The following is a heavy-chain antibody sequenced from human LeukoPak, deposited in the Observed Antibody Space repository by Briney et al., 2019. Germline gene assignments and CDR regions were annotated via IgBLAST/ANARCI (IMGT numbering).Heavy chain of an antibody. V-gene: IGHV4-59*01. Sequence: SETLSLTCTVSGGSISSYYWSWIRKPPGKGLEGIGYIYYSGSTNDNPSLKSRVTISVDTSKNQFSLKLSSVTAADTAVYYCARGGVVPAAYYYYMDVWGKGTTVTVSS. D-gene: IGHD2-2*01. J-gene: IGHJ6*03. CDR3: ARGGVVPAAYYYYMDV. CDR2: IYYSGST. CDR1: GGSISSYY.